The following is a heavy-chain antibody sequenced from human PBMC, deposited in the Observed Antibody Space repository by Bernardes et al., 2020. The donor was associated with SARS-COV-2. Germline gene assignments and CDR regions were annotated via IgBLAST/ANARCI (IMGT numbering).Heavy chain of an antibody. J-gene: IGHJ6*02. CDR1: GGSISSYY. CDR3: ARGGGSIGIRYFDWYSSYGMDV. Sequence: TLSLTCTVSGGSISSYYWSWIRQPAGKGLEWIGRIYTSGSTNYNPSLKSRVTMSVDTSKNQFSLKLSSVTAADTAVYYCARGGGSIGIRYFDWYSSYGMDVWGQGTTVTVSS. V-gene: IGHV4-4*07. D-gene: IGHD3-9*01. CDR2: IYTSGST.